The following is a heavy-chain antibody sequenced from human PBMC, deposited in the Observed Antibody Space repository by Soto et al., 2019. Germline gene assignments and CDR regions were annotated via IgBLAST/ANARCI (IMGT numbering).Heavy chain of an antibody. Sequence: GEYLKISCKGSGYSFTSYWIGWVRQMPGKGLEWMGIIYPGDSDTRYSPSFQGQVTISADKSISTAYLQWSSLKASDTAMYYCSRTGPSSKKCFDPWGQAPLVTV. D-gene: IGHD6-13*01. CDR2: IYPGDSDT. CDR1: GYSFTSYW. CDR3: SRTGPSSKKCFDP. V-gene: IGHV5-51*01. J-gene: IGHJ5*02.